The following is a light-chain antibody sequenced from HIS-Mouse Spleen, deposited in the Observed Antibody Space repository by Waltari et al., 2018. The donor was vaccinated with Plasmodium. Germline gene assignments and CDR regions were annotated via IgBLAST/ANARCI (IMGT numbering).Light chain of an antibody. CDR1: KLGDKY. Sequence: SYELIQPPSVSVSPGQTASITCSGDKLGDKYACWYQQKPGQSPVLVIYQDSKRPAGIPERFAGSTSGNTATLTISGTQAMDEADYYCQAWDSSTDYVFGTGTKVTVL. V-gene: IGLV3-1*01. J-gene: IGLJ1*01. CDR3: QAWDSSTDYV. CDR2: QDS.